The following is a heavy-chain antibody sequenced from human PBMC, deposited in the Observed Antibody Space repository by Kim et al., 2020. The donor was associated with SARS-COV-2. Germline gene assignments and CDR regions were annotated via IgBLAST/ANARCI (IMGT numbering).Heavy chain of an antibody. CDR1: GGSVSSGSYY. J-gene: IGHJ5*02. Sequence: SETLSLTCTVSGGSVSSGSYYWSWIRQPPGKGLEWIGYIYYSGSTNYNPSLKSRVTISVDTSKNQFSLKLSSVTAADTAVYYCARDGSGSYFLKQFDPWGQGTLVTVSS. CDR3: ARDGSGSYFLKQFDP. CDR2: IYYSGST. D-gene: IGHD3-10*01. V-gene: IGHV4-61*01.